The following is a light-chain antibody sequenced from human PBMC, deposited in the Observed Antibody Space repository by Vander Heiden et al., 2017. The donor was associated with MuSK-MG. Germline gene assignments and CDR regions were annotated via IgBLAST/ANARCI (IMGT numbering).Light chain of an antibody. J-gene: IGKJ3*01. Sequence: DIQTTQSPLSLSASVGDRVTLTRRASENINSYLNWYQQRPGKAPKLLIFAASRLESGVPSRFSGSGSGTDFTLTITSRQPEDFAAYYCQQNDSTPIPTFGHGTKVDIK. CDR1: ENINSY. CDR3: QQNDSTPIPT. V-gene: IGKV1-39*01. CDR2: AAS.